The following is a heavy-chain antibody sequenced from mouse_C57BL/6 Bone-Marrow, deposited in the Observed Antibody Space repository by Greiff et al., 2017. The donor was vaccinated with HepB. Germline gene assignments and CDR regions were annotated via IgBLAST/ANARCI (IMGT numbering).Heavy chain of an antibody. CDR1: GFSLTSYA. CDR3: ARTSPYYYGSSPHYFDY. CDR2: IWTGGGT. J-gene: IGHJ2*01. D-gene: IGHD1-1*01. Sequence: VKLVESGPGLVAPSQSLSITCTVSGFSLTSYAISWVRQPPGKGLEWLGVIWTGGGTNYNSALKSRLSISKDNSKSQVFLKMNSLQTDDTARYYCARTSPYYYGSSPHYFDYWGQGTTLTVSS. V-gene: IGHV2-9-1*01.